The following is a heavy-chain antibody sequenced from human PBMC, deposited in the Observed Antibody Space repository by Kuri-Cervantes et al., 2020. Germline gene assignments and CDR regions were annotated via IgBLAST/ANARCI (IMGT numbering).Heavy chain of an antibody. CDR3: AREAPTYKVATIKGYYYYMDV. Sequence: GESLKISCGASGFTFSGYPMHWVRQASGKGLEWVGRIRSKANSYATAYAASVKGRFTISRDDSKNTAYLQMNSLKTEDTAVYYCAREAPTYKVATIKGYYYYMDVWGKGTTVTVSS. J-gene: IGHJ6*03. CDR1: GFTFSGYP. CDR2: IRSKANSYAT. V-gene: IGHV3-73*01. D-gene: IGHD5-12*01.